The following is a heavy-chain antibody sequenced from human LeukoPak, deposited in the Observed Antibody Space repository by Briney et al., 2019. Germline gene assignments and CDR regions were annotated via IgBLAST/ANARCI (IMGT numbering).Heavy chain of an antibody. Sequence: GASVKVSCKASGYTFTSYDVNWVRQATGQGLEWMGWMNPASGNIGYAPNFQGRVTMTRSNSITTAYMELSNLSHEDTALYYCVRIRAYNGKVGVYGSGMDVWGQGTTVTVSS. CDR2: MNPASGNI. CDR3: VRIRAYNGKVGVYGSGMDV. D-gene: IGHD5/OR15-5a*01. CDR1: GYTFTSYD. V-gene: IGHV1-8*01. J-gene: IGHJ6*02.